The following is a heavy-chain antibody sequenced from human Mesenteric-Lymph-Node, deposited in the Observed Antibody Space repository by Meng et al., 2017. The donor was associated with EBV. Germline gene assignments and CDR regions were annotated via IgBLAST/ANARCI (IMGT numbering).Heavy chain of an antibody. D-gene: IGHD6-19*01. CDR1: GYSFSSYG. CDR3: ARVNGVAVTDY. V-gene: IGHV1-18*01. Sequence: QVQLVQAGAEVKKPGASVNVSCKASGYSFSSYGMSWVRQAPGQGLEWMGRISGYNGNSNLAQRFQDRFTMTIDTSTSTAYLEIRSLRSDDTAVYYCARVNGVAVTDYWGQGTLVTVSS. J-gene: IGHJ4*02. CDR2: ISGYNGNS.